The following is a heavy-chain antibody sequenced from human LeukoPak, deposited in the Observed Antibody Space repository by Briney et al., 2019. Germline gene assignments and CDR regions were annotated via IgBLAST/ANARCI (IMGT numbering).Heavy chain of an antibody. D-gene: IGHD6-13*01. J-gene: IGHJ4*02. CDR2: ISSSSSYI. Sequence: GGSLRLSCAASGFTFSSYSMNWVRQAPGKGLEWVSSISSSSSYIYYADSVKGRFTISRDNSKNTLYLQMNSLRAEDTAVYYCAKEGIAAGTRNFDYWGQGTLVTVSS. CDR1: GFTFSSYS. V-gene: IGHV3-21*01. CDR3: AKEGIAAGTRNFDY.